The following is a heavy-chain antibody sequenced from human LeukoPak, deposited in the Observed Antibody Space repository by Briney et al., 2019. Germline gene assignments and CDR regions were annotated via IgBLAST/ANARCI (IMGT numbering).Heavy chain of an antibody. CDR3: ARALVVTAVIDY. D-gene: IGHD2-21*02. J-gene: IGHJ4*02. CDR2: INPDSGAT. CDR1: GYTFTSYY. V-gene: IGHV1-18*04. Sequence: ASVKVSCKASGYTFTSYYMHWVRQAPGQGLEWMGWINPDSGATKYAQKLQGRVTMTTDTSTSTAYMELRSLRSDDTAVYYCARALVVTAVIDYWGQGTLVTVSS.